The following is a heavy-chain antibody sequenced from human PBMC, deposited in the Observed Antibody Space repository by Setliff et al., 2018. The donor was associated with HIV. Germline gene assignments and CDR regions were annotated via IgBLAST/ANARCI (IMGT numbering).Heavy chain of an antibody. D-gene: IGHD3-16*01. CDR3: AKPRYDYVWGSYAPGALDI. CDR1: GFTFSTYA. J-gene: IGHJ3*02. V-gene: IGHV3-33*06. Sequence: GGSLRLSCAASGFTFSTYAMHWVRQAPGKGLEWVAVIWYDGSNKYYADSVKGRFTISRDNSKNTLYLQMNSLGAEDTAVYYCAKPRYDYVWGSYAPGALDIWGQGTMVTVSS. CDR2: IWYDGSNK.